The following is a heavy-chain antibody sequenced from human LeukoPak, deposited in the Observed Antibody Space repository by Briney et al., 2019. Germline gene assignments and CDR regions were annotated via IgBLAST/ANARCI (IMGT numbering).Heavy chain of an antibody. V-gene: IGHV4-34*01. CDR3: ARDLGGWYRATQSIP. D-gene: IGHD6-19*01. J-gene: IGHJ5*02. CDR2: INHSGST. CDR1: GGSLINYY. Sequence: SETLSLTCTVSGGSLINYYWSWIRQPPGKGLEWIGEINHSGSTNYNPSLKSRVTISVDTSKNQFSLKLSSVTAADTAVYYCARDLGGWYRATQSIPWGQGTLVTVSS.